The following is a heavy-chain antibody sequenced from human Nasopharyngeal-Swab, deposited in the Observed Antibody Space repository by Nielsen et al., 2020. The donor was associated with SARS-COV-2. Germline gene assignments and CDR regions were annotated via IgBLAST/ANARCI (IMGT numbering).Heavy chain of an antibody. Sequence: SETLSLTCTVSGGSISSSSYYWGWIRQPPGKGLEWIGSIYYSGSTYYNPSLKSRVTISVDTSKNQFSLKLSSVTAADTAVYYCARHPIFGWVWGSSGDAFDIWGQGTMVTVSS. CDR3: ARHPIFGWVWGSSGDAFDI. J-gene: IGHJ3*02. V-gene: IGHV4-39*01. CDR2: IYYSGST. CDR1: GGSISSSSYY. D-gene: IGHD3-3*01.